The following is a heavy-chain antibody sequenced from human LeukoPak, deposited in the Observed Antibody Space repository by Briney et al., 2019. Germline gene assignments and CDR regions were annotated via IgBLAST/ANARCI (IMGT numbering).Heavy chain of an antibody. CDR2: ISASGDST. CDR1: GFTFSSYA. CDR3: AKDGSGSYWQLYFDY. J-gene: IGHJ4*02. D-gene: IGHD3-10*01. Sequence: PGGSLRLSCAASGFTFSSYAMSWVRQALGKGLEWVSVISASGDSTNYADSVKGRLTISRDNSKNTLYLQMNSLRAEDTAVYCCAKDGSGSYWQLYFDYWGQGTLVTVS. V-gene: IGHV3-23*01.